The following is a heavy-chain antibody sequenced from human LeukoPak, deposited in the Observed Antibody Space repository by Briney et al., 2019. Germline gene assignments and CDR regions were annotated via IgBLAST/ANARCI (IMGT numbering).Heavy chain of an antibody. CDR3: ARESVPAVAARRGLNY. CDR1: GYTFTDYY. V-gene: IGHV1-2*02. CDR2: INPNSGGT. D-gene: IGHD6-6*01. Sequence: ASVKVSCKASGYTFTDYYMHWVRQAPGQGLEWMGWINPNSGGTNYTQKFQGRVTMTRDTSISTVYMEMSRLRSDDTAVYYCARESVPAVAARRGLNYWGQGTLVAVSS. J-gene: IGHJ4*02.